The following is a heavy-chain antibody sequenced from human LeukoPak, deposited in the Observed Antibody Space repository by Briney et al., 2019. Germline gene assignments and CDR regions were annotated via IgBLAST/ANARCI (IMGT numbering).Heavy chain of an antibody. D-gene: IGHD1-26*01. Sequence: SQTLSLTCAVSGGSLSSGGYSWSWIRQPPGKGLEWIGYIYLSGSTYFNPSLNNRVTISVGRSKNQFSLKLSSVTAADTAVYYCARAAYSGSYHSDYWGQGTLVTVSS. CDR2: IYLSGST. CDR3: ARAAYSGSYHSDY. V-gene: IGHV4-30-2*01. J-gene: IGHJ4*02. CDR1: GGSLSSGGYS.